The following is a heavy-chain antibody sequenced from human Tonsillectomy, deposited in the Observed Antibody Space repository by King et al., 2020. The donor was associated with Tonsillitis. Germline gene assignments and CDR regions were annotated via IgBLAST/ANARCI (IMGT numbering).Heavy chain of an antibody. CDR3: ARDQPVGSTRFDY. D-gene: IGHD2-2*01. CDR1: GASMSSYY. J-gene: IGHJ4*02. CDR2: IHTSGSN. Sequence: HVQLQESGPGLVKPSETLSLTCTVSGASMSSYYWSWIRQPAEKGLEGIGRIHTSGSNNYNPSLEGRVTMSVDTSKNQFSLRLTSLTAADTAVYYCARDQPVGSTRFDYWGQGILVTVSS. V-gene: IGHV4-4*07.